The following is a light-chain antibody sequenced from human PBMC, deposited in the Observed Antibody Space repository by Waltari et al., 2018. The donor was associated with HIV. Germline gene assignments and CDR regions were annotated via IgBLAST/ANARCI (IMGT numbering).Light chain of an antibody. Sequence: DIVMTQTPPFLSVPPGQPASFSCNSSQSLKHTDGKTYLSWYLQRPGQSPQVLIYEVSKRYAGVPDRFSGSGSGTHFTLKIARVEAEDVGSYYCMQSLHLLYTFGQGTKLEIK. CDR1: QSLKHTDGKTY. V-gene: IGKV2D-29*02. CDR2: EVS. J-gene: IGKJ2*01. CDR3: MQSLHLLYT.